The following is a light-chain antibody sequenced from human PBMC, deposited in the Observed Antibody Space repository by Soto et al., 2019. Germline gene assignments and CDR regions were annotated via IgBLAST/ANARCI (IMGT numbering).Light chain of an antibody. CDR3: QHYDSLTIT. Sequence: EIVLTQSPGTLSLSPGERATLSCRASQSVSNNYLAWYQQKPGQAPRLLIYGASNRATGIPDRFSGSGSGTDFTLTISRLEPEDFAVFYCQHYDSLTITFGQGTRLEIK. V-gene: IGKV3-20*01. CDR2: GAS. J-gene: IGKJ5*01. CDR1: QSVSNNY.